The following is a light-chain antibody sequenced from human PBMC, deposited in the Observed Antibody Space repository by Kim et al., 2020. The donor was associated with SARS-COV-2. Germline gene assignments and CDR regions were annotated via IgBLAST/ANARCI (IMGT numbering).Light chain of an antibody. CDR3: QQYNNSPVLT. J-gene: IGKJ4*01. Sequence: EIVMTQSPATLSVSPGERATLSCRASQSVSSNLAWYQQKPGQAPRLLIYGASTRATGIPARFSGSGSGTEFTLTISSLQSEDFAVYYCQQYNNSPVLTFGRGTKVEI. V-gene: IGKV3-15*01. CDR1: QSVSSN. CDR2: GAS.